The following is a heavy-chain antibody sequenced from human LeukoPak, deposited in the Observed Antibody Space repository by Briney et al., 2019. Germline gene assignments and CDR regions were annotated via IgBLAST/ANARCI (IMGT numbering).Heavy chain of an antibody. J-gene: IGHJ4*02. D-gene: IGHD5-18*01. CDR1: GGSISSSSYY. CDR2: IYYSGST. Sequence: PSETLSLTCTVSGGSISSSSYYWGWIRQPPGKGLEWIGSIYYSGSTYYDPSLKSRVTISVDTSKNQFSLKPSSVTAADTAVYYCARQGRGYSYGYSGISAYYFDYWGQGTLVTVSS. V-gene: IGHV4-39*01. CDR3: ARQGRGYSYGYSGISAYYFDY.